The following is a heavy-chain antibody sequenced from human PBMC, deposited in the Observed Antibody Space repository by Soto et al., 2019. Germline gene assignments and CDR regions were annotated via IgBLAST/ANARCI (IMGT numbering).Heavy chain of an antibody. CDR3: ARGRVVVVVAATRSWFDP. Sequence: ASETLSVTCTVSGGSISSGGYYWSWISQHPGKGLEWIGYIYYSGSTYYNPSLKSRVTISVDTSKNQFSLKLSSVTAADTAVYYCARGRVVVVVAATRSWFDPWRHGTLVTVSS. CDR1: GGSISSGGYY. CDR2: IYYSGST. V-gene: IGHV4-31*03. J-gene: IGHJ5*02. D-gene: IGHD2-15*01.